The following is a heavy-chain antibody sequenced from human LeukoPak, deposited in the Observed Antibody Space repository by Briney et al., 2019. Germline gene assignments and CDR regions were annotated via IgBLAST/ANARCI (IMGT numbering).Heavy chain of an antibody. D-gene: IGHD6-6*01. CDR1: GFTFSSYG. CDR2: IRYDGSNK. Sequence: PGGSLRLSCAASGFTFSSYGMHWVRQAPGKGLEWVAFIRYDGSNKYYADSVKGRFTISRDNSKNTLYLQMNSLRAEDTAVYYCARGSPEIIATRPTILDYWGQGTLVTVSS. CDR3: ARGSPEIIATRPTILDY. V-gene: IGHV3-30*02. J-gene: IGHJ4*02.